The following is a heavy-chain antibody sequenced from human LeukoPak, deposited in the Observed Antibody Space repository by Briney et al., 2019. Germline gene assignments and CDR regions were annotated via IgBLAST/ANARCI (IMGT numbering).Heavy chain of an antibody. V-gene: IGHV5-51*01. CDR2: IYPGDSDT. CDR3: ARLGRGVRAGKGNWFDP. J-gene: IGHJ5*02. D-gene: IGHD3-10*01. Sequence: GESLKISCKGSGYSFTSYWIGWVRQMPGKGLEWMGIIYPGDSDTRYSPSSQGQVTISADKSISTAYLQWSSLKASDTAMSYCARLGRGVRAGKGNWFDPWGQGTLVTVSS. CDR1: GYSFTSYW.